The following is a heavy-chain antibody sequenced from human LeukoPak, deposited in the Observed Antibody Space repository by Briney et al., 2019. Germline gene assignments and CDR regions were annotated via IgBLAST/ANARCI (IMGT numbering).Heavy chain of an antibody. J-gene: IGHJ4*02. CDR1: GFTFSSYW. D-gene: IGHD2-8*01. Sequence: GGSLRLSCAASGFTFSSYWMSWVRQAPGKGLEWVANIKQDGSEKYYVDSVKGRFTISRDNAKNSLYLQMNSLRAEDTAVYYCARRRRLMVYAGDFDYWGQGTLVAVSS. CDR3: ARRRRLMVYAGDFDY. CDR2: IKQDGSEK. V-gene: IGHV3-7*01.